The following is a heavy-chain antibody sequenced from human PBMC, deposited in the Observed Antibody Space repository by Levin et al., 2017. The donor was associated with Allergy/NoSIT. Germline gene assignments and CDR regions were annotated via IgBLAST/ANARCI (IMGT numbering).Heavy chain of an antibody. CDR2: ISAYNGNT. CDR1: GYTFTSYG. D-gene: IGHD2-2*02. Sequence: ASVKVSCKASGYTFTSYGISWVRQAPGQGLEWMGWISAYNGNTNYAQKLQGRVTMTTDTSTSTAYMELRSLRSDDTAVYYCARGIYCSSTSCYISYDYGMDVWGQGTTVTVSS. CDR3: ARGIYCSSTSCYISYDYGMDV. V-gene: IGHV1-18*01. J-gene: IGHJ6*02.